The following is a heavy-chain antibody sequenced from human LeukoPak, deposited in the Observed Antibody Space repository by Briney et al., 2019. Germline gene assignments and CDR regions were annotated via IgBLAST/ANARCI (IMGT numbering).Heavy chain of an antibody. CDR2: ISAYNGNT. CDR1: GYTFTSYG. CDR3: ARGHRFGSAMAGGFDY. V-gene: IGHV1-18*01. D-gene: IGHD5-18*01. Sequence: ASVKVSCKASGYTFTSYGISWVRQAPGQGLEWMGWISAYNGNTNYAQKLQGRVTMTTDTSTSTAYMELRSLRSDDTAVYYCARGHRFGSAMAGGFDYWGQGTLVPLSS. J-gene: IGHJ4*02.